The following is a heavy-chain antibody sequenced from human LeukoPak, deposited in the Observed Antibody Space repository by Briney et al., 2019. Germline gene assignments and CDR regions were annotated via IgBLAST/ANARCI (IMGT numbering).Heavy chain of an antibody. V-gene: IGHV4-39*01. D-gene: IGHD1-26*01. Sequence: PSETLSLTCSVSGGSISSSNYYWGWIRQPPGKGLEWIGSIYYSGSTYNNPSLKSRVTLSLDTSKSQFSLRLSSVTAADTAVYYCARGSRRLADFHYWGQGTLVTVSS. CDR3: ARGSRRLADFHY. J-gene: IGHJ4*02. CDR2: IYYSGST. CDR1: GGSISSSNYY.